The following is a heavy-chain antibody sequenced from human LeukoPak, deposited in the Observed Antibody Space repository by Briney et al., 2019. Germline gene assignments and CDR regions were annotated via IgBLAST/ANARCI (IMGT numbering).Heavy chain of an antibody. V-gene: IGHV3-53*05. CDR1: GFSFSSNY. J-gene: IGHJ4*02. Sequence: PGGSLRLSCAASGFSFSSNYMTWVRQAPGKGLEWVSVIYSGGSTYYSDAGKGRFTISRDNSKNTLYLQMNSLRAEDTAVYYCARTGKTYSSSWYYSDYWGQGTLVTVSS. CDR2: IYSGGST. CDR3: ARTGKTYSSSWYYSDY. D-gene: IGHD6-13*01.